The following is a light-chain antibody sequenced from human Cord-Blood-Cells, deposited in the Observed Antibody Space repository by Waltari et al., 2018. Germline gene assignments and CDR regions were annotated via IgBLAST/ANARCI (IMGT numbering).Light chain of an antibody. Sequence: EIVLTQSPATLSLSPGERATLSCRASQSVSSYLAWYQQKPGQAHRLLIYDASNRATGSPARFSGSGSGTDFTLTISSLEPEDFAVYYCQQRSNWPGTVGQGTRLEIK. V-gene: IGKV3-11*01. CDR2: DAS. CDR1: QSVSSY. J-gene: IGKJ5*01. CDR3: QQRSNWPGT.